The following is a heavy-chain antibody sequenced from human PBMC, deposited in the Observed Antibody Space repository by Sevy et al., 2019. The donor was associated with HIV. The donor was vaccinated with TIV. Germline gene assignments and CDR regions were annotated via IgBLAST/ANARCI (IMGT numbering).Heavy chain of an antibody. Sequence: GGSLRLSCIASGFTFNDYWMHWVRQVPGKGLEWVSRINRDGSSSSYADAVKGRFTISRDNAKNMLFLEMNGLRVEDMAMYFCAKVFTSGYYVGFDDWGQGTLVTVSS. CDR1: GFTFNDYW. CDR2: INRDGSSS. CDR3: AKVFTSGYYVGFDD. V-gene: IGHV3-74*01. J-gene: IGHJ4*02. D-gene: IGHD3-3*01.